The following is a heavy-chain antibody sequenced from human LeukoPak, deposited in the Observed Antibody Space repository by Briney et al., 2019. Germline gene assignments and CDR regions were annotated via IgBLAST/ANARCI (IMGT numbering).Heavy chain of an antibody. J-gene: IGHJ4*02. CDR2: IYYSGST. V-gene: IGHV4-59*01. D-gene: IGHD3-10*01. CDR1: GGSISSYY. Sequence: SETLSLTCTVSGGSISSYYWSWIRQPPGKGLEWIGYIYYSGSTNYNPSLKSRVTISVDTSKNQFSLKLGSVTAADTAVYYCARVRGVKKDFDYWGQGTLVTVSS. CDR3: ARVRGVKKDFDY.